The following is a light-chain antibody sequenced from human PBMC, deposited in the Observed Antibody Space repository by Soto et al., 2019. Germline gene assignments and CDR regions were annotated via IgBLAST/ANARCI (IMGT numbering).Light chain of an antibody. V-gene: IGKV1-5*02. CDR3: QHLNSYPIT. CDR2: EAS. CDR1: RSVDKW. J-gene: IGKJ5*01. Sequence: DIQMTQSPSTLSASLGDRVTIICRASRSVDKWLAWYQQKSGKAPKLLIYEASHLQSGVPSRFSGSGSGTDFTLTISSLQPEDFATYYCQHLNSYPITFGQGTRLEIK.